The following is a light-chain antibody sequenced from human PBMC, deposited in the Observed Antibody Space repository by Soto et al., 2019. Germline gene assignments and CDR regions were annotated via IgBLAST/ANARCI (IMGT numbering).Light chain of an antibody. Sequence: QSVLTQPASVSGSPGQSITISCTGTNSDIGSHNYVSWYQHHPGKAPKLMIYEVYNRPSGVSNRFSGSKSGNTASLTISGLQAEDEADYHCISFSSTTTLYVFGTGTKLTVL. V-gene: IGLV2-14*01. CDR3: ISFSSTTTLYV. CDR1: NSDIGSHNY. J-gene: IGLJ1*01. CDR2: EVY.